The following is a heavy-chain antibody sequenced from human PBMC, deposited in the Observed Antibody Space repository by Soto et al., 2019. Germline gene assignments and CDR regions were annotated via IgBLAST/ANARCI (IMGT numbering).Heavy chain of an antibody. Sequence: SETLSLTCTVSGGSISSGDYYWSWIRQPPGKGLEWIGYIYYSGSTYYNPSLKSRVTISVDTSKNQFSLKLSSVTAADTAVYYCARDRMVVVPAAVHYYYYGMDVWGQGTTVTV. D-gene: IGHD2-2*01. CDR3: ARDRMVVVPAAVHYYYYGMDV. CDR1: GGSISSGDYY. J-gene: IGHJ6*02. V-gene: IGHV4-30-4*01. CDR2: IYYSGST.